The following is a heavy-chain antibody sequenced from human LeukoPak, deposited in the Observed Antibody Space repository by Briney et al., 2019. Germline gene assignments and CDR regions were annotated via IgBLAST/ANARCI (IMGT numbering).Heavy chain of an antibody. CDR2: INYNGAIT. J-gene: IGHJ4*02. CDR1: GFTFVDYG. D-gene: IGHD3-3*02. V-gene: IGHV3-20*04. CDR3: ARDRLGPSFSVSHFDL. Sequence: GGSLRLSCATSGFTFVDYGLSWVRRAPGKGLEWLCAINYNGAITDYADSVKGRFTISRDNAKNPLYLRMGSLRAGDTALYYCARDRLGPSFSVSHFDLWGQGTLVTVSS.